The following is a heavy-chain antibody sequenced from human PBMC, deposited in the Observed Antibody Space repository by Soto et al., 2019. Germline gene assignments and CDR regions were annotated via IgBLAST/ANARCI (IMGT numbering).Heavy chain of an antibody. CDR1: GFTFSSYE. Sequence: GGSLRLSCAASGFTFSSYEMNWVRQAPGKGLEWVSYISDSGYTIYYADSVKGRFTISRDNAENSLYLQLNSLRAEDTGVYYCARVGASGLDIPLGFWGQGRLVTLFS. V-gene: IGHV3-48*03. D-gene: IGHD6-19*01. CDR2: ISDSGYTI. J-gene: IGHJ4*02. CDR3: ARVGASGLDIPLGF.